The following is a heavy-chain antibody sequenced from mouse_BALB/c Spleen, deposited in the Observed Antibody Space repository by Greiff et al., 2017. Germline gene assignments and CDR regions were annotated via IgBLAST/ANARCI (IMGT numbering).Heavy chain of an antibody. D-gene: IGHD1-2*01. V-gene: IGHV1S137*01. CDR1: GYTFTDYA. J-gene: IGHJ3*01. CDR3: AREALTTATGFAY. Sequence: QVQLQQSGAELVRPGVSVKISCKGSGYTFTDYAMHWVKQSHAKSLEWIGVISTYYGDASYNQKFKGKATMTVDKSSSTAYMELARLTSEDSAIYYCAREALTTATGFAYWGQGTLVTVSA. CDR2: ISTYYGDA.